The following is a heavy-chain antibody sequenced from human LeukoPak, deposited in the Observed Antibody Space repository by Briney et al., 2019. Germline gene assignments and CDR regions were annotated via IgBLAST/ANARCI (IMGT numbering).Heavy chain of an antibody. CDR2: INWNGDRT. V-gene: IGHV3-20*04. CDR1: GFTFDDYG. D-gene: IGHD3-10*01. J-gene: IGHJ4*02. CDR3: ARRGFYGSGTYQDY. Sequence: GGSLRLSCAASGFTFDDYGMSWVRQAPGKGLEWVSGINWNGDRTYYADSVKGRFTISRDNAKKSLYLQMNSLRAEDTALYYCARRGFYGSGTYQDYWGQGTLVTGSS.